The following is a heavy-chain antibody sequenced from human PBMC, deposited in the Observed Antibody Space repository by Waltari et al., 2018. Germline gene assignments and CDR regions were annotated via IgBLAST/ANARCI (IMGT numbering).Heavy chain of an antibody. J-gene: IGHJ6*03. CDR2: INHSGST. Sequence: QVQLQQWGAGLLKPSETLSLTCAVYGGSLSGYYWSWIRQTPGKGLEWSGEINHSGSTIYNPSLKSRVTISVDTSKNQFSLKLSSVTAADTAVYYCARAIGFWSGFPNYYYCYYMDVWDKGTTVTVSS. V-gene: IGHV4-34*01. D-gene: IGHD3-3*01. CDR3: ARAIGFWSGFPNYYYCYYMDV. CDR1: GGSLSGYY.